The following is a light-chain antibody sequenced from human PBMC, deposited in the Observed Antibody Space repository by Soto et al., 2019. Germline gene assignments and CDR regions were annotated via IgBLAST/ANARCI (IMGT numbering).Light chain of an antibody. V-gene: IGLV1-44*01. J-gene: IGLJ2*01. CDR3: AAWDDNLNGRV. Sequence: QSALTQPPSASGAPGQKVTISCSGSRSNIGTNIVNWYLQLPGTAPKLLIYSYSQRPSGVPDRFSGSKSGTSASLAISGLQSEDEGDYYCAAWDDNLNGRVFGGGTKLTVL. CDR1: RSNIGTNI. CDR2: SYS.